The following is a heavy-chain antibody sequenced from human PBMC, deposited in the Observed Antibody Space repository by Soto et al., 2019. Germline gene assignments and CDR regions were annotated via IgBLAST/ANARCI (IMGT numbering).Heavy chain of an antibody. V-gene: IGHV4-31*03. D-gene: IGHD5-18*01. CDR1: GGSIRSGGYY. CDR2: IYYSGNT. J-gene: IGHJ6*02. CDR3: ARDRLMATAGTARHYFGLDV. Sequence: SETLSITCTVSGGSIRSGGYYWGWVRQNPRRGLEWIGNIYYSGNTYYNPSLKSRLTISVDTSKNQFSLNLSSVTAADTAVYYCARDRLMATAGTARHYFGLDVWGQGXTVTVSS.